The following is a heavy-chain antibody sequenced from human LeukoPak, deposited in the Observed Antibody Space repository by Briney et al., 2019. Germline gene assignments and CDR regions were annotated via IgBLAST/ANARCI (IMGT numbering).Heavy chain of an antibody. D-gene: IGHD3-10*01. V-gene: IGHV3-23*01. CDR3: AIGRGSGNYNWFDP. Sequence: GGSLRLSCAASGFTFSNYPMNWVRQAPGQGLEWVSVISSGGTNRYYADSVKGRFAISRDNSKSTLYLQMNNLGVDDTAIYYCAIGRGSGNYNWFDPWGQGTPVTVTS. CDR2: ISSGGTNR. J-gene: IGHJ5*02. CDR1: GFTFSNYP.